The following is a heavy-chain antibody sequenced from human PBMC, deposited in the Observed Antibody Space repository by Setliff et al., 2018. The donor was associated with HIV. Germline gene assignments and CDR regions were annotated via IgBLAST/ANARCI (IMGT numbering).Heavy chain of an antibody. CDR3: ARVRERVTIFGVVRDFDS. CDR1: GYTFTKYG. CDR2: ISANNGSS. D-gene: IGHD3-3*01. Sequence: ASVKVSCKSSGYTFTKYGITWVRQAPGQGLEWMGWISANNGSSYFAQKLQDRVTMTSDTSTSTAYMELRSLRSDDTAVYYCARVRERVTIFGVVRDFDSWGQGTMVTVSS. V-gene: IGHV1-18*01. J-gene: IGHJ3*01.